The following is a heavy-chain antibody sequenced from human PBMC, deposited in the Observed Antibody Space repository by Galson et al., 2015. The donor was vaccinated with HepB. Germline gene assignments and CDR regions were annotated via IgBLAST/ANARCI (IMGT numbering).Heavy chain of an antibody. Sequence: SLRLSCAASGFTVSNSYMNWVRQAPGKGLEWISIIHSGGSTYYADSVKGRFTFSRDNAKNSLYLQMNSLRAEDTAVYYCARKTKTGSHGGGVDYWGQGTLVTVSS. D-gene: IGHD1-1*01. V-gene: IGHV3-66*01. CDR1: GFTVSNSY. J-gene: IGHJ4*02. CDR2: IHSGGST. CDR3: ARKTKTGSHGGGVDY.